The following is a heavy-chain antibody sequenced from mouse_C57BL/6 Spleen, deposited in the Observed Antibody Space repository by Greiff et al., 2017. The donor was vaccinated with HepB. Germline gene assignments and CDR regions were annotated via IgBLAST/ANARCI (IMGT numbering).Heavy chain of an antibody. Sequence: VKLMESGPGLVAPSQSLSITCTVSGFSLTSYGVHWVRQPPGKGLEWLVVIWSDGSTTYNSALKSRLSISKDNSKSQVFLKMNSLQTDDTAMYYCARDYYGSSGYAMDYWGQGTSVTVSS. D-gene: IGHD1-1*01. CDR3: ARDYYGSSGYAMDY. CDR2: IWSDGST. J-gene: IGHJ4*01. CDR1: GFSLTSYG. V-gene: IGHV2-6*03.